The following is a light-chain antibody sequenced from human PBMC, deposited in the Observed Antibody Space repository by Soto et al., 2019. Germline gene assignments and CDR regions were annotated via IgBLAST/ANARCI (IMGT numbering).Light chain of an antibody. CDR2: RND. CDR3: AAWDDSLSGVV. V-gene: IGLV1-47*01. J-gene: IGLJ2*01. CDR1: SSNIGSNY. Sequence: QSVLTQPPSASGTPGQRVTISCSGSSSNIGSNYVYWYQRLPGTAPKLLIYRNDQRPSGVPDRFSGSKSGASASLAISGLRSEDEADYYCAAWDDSLSGVVFGGGTKVT.